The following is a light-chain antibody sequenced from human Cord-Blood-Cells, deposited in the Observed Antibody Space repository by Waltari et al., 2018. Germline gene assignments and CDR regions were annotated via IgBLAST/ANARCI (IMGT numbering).Light chain of an antibody. CDR2: DAS. J-gene: IGKJ1*01. V-gene: IGKV3-11*01. CDR1: QSVSSY. CDR3: QQRSNWPRTWT. Sequence: EIVLTHSPATLSLSPGDRATLSCRASQSVSSYLAWYQQKPGQAPRLLIYDASNRATGIPARFSGSGSGTEFTLTSSSLEPEDFAVYYCQQRSNWPRTWTFGQGTKVEIK.